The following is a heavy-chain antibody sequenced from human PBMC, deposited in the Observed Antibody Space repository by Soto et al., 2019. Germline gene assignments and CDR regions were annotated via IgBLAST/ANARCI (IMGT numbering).Heavy chain of an antibody. CDR2: IYYSGST. D-gene: IGHD6-6*01. CDR1: GGSISNSSYY. J-gene: IGHJ5*02. V-gene: IGHV4-39*01. Sequence: SETLSLTCIVSGGSISNSSYYWGWIRQPPGKGLEWIGSIYYSGSTYYNPSLKSRVTISVDTSKNQFSLKLSSVTAADTAVFYCARHRARNWFDPWGQGTLVTVSS. CDR3: ARHRARNWFDP.